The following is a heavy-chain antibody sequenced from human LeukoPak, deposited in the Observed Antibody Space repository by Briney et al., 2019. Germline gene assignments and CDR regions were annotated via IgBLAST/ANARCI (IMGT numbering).Heavy chain of an antibody. CDR3: ARESSSYNYDY. CDR2: INHSGST. V-gene: IGHV4-34*01. CDR1: GGSFSGYY. D-gene: IGHD6-6*01. Sequence: PSETLSLTCAVYGGSFSGYYWSWIRQPPGKGLEWIGEINHSGSTNYNPSLKSRVTISVDTSKNQFSLKLSSVTAADTAVYYCARESSSYNYDYWGQGTLVTVSS. J-gene: IGHJ4*02.